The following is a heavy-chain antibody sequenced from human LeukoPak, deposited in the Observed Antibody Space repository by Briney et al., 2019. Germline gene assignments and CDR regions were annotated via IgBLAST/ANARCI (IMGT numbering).Heavy chain of an antibody. V-gene: IGHV3-64*01. Sequence: PGGSLRLSCAASGFTFSSYAMHWVRQAPGKGLEYVSVISSNGGSTYYANSVKGRFTLSRDNSKNTLYLQMGSLRAEDMAVYYCARGGLLWFGELSGYWGQGTLVTVSS. CDR3: ARGGLLWFGELSGY. CDR1: GFTFSSYA. D-gene: IGHD3-10*01. J-gene: IGHJ4*02. CDR2: ISSNGGST.